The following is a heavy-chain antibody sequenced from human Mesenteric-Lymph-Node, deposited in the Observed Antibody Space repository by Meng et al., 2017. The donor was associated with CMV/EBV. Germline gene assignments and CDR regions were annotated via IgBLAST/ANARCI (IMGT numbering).Heavy chain of an antibody. CDR2: IDYSGST. CDR3: ARDNRFLEKNYYYNGMDV. D-gene: IGHD3-3*01. V-gene: IGHV4-39*07. CDR1: GGSVRNVQYY. Sequence: SETLSLTCTVSGGSVRNVQYYWGWIRQPPGKGLEWVATIDYSGSTYYNPSLKSRVTISIDTSKNRFSLRLSSVTAADTAVYYCARDNRFLEKNYYYNGMDVWGQGTTVTVSS. J-gene: IGHJ6*02.